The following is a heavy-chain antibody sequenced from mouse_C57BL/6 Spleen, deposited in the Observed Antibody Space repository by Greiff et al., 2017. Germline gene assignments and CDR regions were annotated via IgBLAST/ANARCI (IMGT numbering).Heavy chain of an antibody. Sequence: VQLQQPGAELVKPGASVKLSCKASGYTFTSYWMKWVKQRPGQGLEWIGEIDPSDSYTNYNQKFKGKATLTVDTSSSTAYMQLSSLTSEDSAVYYCARSGLRGCFDYWGQGTTLTVSS. CDR1: GYTFTSYW. J-gene: IGHJ2*01. D-gene: IGHD2-2*01. CDR2: IDPSDSYT. V-gene: IGHV1-50*01. CDR3: ARSGLRGCFDY.